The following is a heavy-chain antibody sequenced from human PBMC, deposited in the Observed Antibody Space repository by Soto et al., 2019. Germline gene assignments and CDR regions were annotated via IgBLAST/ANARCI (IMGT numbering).Heavy chain of an antibody. Sequence: SETLSLTCTVSGGSIRSYYWSWIRQPPGKGLEWIGHIYYSGSTNYNPSIKSRVTISVDTSKNQFSLKLSSVTAADTAVYYCARVWGYYFDYWGQVTLVTVSS. CDR2: IYYSGST. V-gene: IGHV4-59*01. J-gene: IGHJ4*02. CDR1: GGSIRSYY. D-gene: IGHD3-10*01. CDR3: ARVWGYYFDY.